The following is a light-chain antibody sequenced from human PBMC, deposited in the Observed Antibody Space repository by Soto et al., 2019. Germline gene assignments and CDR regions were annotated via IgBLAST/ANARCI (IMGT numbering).Light chain of an antibody. J-gene: IGKJ4*01. V-gene: IGKV3-11*01. CDR2: DAS. CDR1: QSVSSY. CDR3: QHRSNSPPLT. Sequence: EIVLTQSPATLSLSPGERATLSCRASQSVSSYLAWYQQKPGQAPRLVIYDASNRASGIPARFSGSGSGTDFTPTTTTLAPEDFAAYYCQHRSNSPPLTFGRATKVEIK.